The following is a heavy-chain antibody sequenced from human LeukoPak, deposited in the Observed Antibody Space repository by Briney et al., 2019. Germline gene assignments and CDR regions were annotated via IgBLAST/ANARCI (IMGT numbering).Heavy chain of an antibody. CDR3: ARSLLVMTTVTS. CDR1: GGSISNNGYY. Sequence: SETLSLTCSVSGGSISNNGYYWAWIRQPPGKGLEWIGTIYYSGTTYYNPSLKSRVTISLDTSKNHFSLKLSSVNAADTAVYYCARSLLVMTTVTSWGQGTLVTASS. D-gene: IGHD4-17*01. J-gene: IGHJ5*02. CDR2: IYYSGTT. V-gene: IGHV4-39*07.